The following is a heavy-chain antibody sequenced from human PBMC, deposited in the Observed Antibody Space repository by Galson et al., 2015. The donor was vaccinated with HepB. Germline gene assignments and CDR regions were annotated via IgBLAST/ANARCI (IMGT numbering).Heavy chain of an antibody. CDR3: ARDWGIAVAGTWWFDP. V-gene: IGHV3-21*06. D-gene: IGHD6-19*01. CDR2: ISSSSDYI. J-gene: IGHJ5*02. Sequence: SLRLSCAASGFMFSSYNMNWVRQAPGKRPEWVSSISSSSDYIHYADSVKGRFTISRDNAKNTLYLRMNSLRAEDTAVYYCARDWGIAVAGTWWFDPWGQGTLVTVSS. CDR1: GFMFSSYN.